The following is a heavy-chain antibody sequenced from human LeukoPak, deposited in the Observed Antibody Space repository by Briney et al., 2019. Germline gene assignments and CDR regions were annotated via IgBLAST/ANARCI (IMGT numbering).Heavy chain of an antibody. V-gene: IGHV3-23*01. D-gene: IGHD6-13*01. Sequence: PGGSLRLSCAASGFTFSSYAMSWVRQAPGKGLEWVSAISGSGGSTYYADSVKGRFTISRDNSKNTLYLQMNSLRAEDTAVYYCARLLGYSTYGWFDPWGQGTLVTVSS. J-gene: IGHJ5*02. CDR3: ARLLGYSTYGWFDP. CDR2: ISGSGGST. CDR1: GFTFSSYA.